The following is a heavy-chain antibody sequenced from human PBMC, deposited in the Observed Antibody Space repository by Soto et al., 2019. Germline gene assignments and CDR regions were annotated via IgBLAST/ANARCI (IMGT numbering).Heavy chain of an antibody. CDR2: IDPSDSYT. Sequence: GESLKISCKGSGYSFTSYWISWVRQMPGKGLEWMGRIDPSDSYTNYSPSFQGHVTISADKSISTAYLQWSSLKASDTAMYYCASRRDPTRLSSYYYYGMDVWGQGTTVIVSS. J-gene: IGHJ6*02. CDR1: GYSFTSYW. V-gene: IGHV5-10-1*01. CDR3: ASRRDPTRLSSYYYYGMDV.